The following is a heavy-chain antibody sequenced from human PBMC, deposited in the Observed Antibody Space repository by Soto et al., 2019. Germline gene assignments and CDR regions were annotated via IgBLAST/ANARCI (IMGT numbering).Heavy chain of an antibody. CDR2: ISYDGSNK. J-gene: IGHJ4*02. CDR1: GFTFSSYA. V-gene: IGHV3-30-3*01. CDR3: ARDRQHLYYFDY. Sequence: GGSLRLSCAASGFTFSSYAMHWVRQAPGKGLEWVAVISYDGSNKYYADSVKGRFTISRDNSKNTLYLQMNSLRAEDTAVYYCARDRQHLYYFDYWGQGTLVTVSS. D-gene: IGHD6-13*01.